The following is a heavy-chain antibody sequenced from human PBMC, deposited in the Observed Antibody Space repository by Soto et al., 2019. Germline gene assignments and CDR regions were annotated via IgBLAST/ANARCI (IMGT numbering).Heavy chain of an antibody. CDR3: AFYMYSVSLTDPFDP. V-gene: IGHV3-21*01. CDR1: GFTFSSYS. D-gene: IGHD1-26*01. CDR2: ISRSRSYI. J-gene: IGHJ5*02. Sequence: GGSLRLSCAASGFTFSSYSMNWVRQDPGKGLEWVSSISRSRSYIYYADSVKGRFTISRDDAKNSLYLQMNSLRAEDTAVYYCAFYMYSVSLTDPFDPCGQGSLVTVSS.